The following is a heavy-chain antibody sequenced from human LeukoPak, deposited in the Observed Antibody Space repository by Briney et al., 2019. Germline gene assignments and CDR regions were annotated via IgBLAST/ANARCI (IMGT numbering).Heavy chain of an antibody. D-gene: IGHD6-13*01. Sequence: PGGSLRLSCAASGFTVSSNHMNWVRQAPGKGLEWVSSIYSRSSRIYYADSVKGRFTISRDDAKNSVFLQMNSLRAEDTAVYYCAKGYSSSWYGHLDYWGQGTLVAVSS. CDR1: GFTVSSNH. J-gene: IGHJ4*02. CDR2: IYSRSSRI. CDR3: AKGYSSSWYGHLDY. V-gene: IGHV3-21*04.